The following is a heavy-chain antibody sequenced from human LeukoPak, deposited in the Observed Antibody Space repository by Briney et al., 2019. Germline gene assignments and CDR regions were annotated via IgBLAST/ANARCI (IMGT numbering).Heavy chain of an antibody. CDR2: IIPILGIA. J-gene: IGHJ4*02. D-gene: IGHD4-4*01. V-gene: IGHV1-69*04. CDR3: AKYTDYSKYFAVDH. CDR1: GGTFSSYA. Sequence: ASVKVSCKASGGTFSSYAISWVRQAPGQGLEWMGRIIPILGIANYAQKFQGRVTITADKSTSTAYMELSSLRSEDTAVYYCAKYTDYSKYFAVDHWGQGTLVTVSS.